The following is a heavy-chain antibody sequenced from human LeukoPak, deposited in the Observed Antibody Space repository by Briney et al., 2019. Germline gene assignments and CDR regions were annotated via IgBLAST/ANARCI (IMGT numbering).Heavy chain of an antibody. CDR1: GFTFSTYG. CDR2: IWYDGSNK. Sequence: GGSLRLSCAASGFTFSTYGMQWVRQAPGKGLEWAAVIWYDGSNKYYADSVKGRFTISRDNSKNTLYLQMNSLRVEDTAVYYCAKDRSTIHDHSHYALTPWGQGIQVTVSS. CDR3: AKDRSTIHDHSHYALTP. J-gene: IGHJ5*02. D-gene: IGHD4-11*01. V-gene: IGHV3-33*06.